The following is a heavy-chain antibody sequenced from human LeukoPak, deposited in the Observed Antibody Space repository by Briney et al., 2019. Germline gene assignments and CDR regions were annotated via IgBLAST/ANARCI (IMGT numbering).Heavy chain of an antibody. CDR2: ISSSSSII. CDR3: ARWFGTGRGFFDY. CDR1: GFTFSTYN. J-gene: IGHJ4*02. D-gene: IGHD2-15*01. V-gene: IGHV3-48*02. Sequence: GGSLRLSCAASGFTFSTYNMNWVRQAPGKGLEWVSYISSSSSIIYYADSVKGRFTISRDNAKNSLYLQMNSLRDEDTAVYYCARWFGTGRGFFDYWGQGILVTVSS.